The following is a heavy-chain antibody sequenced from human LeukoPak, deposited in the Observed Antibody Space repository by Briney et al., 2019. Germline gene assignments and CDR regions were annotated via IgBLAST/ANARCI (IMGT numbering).Heavy chain of an antibody. CDR2: INAYNGDT. Sequence: ASVKVSCKASNYTFTSYGISWVRQAPGQGLEWMAWINAYNGDTNYAQKFQGRVTLTTETSTSTAYMELSSLRSEDTAVYYCARGGIAAPFDYWGQGTLVTVSS. D-gene: IGHD6-6*01. CDR3: ARGGIAAPFDY. V-gene: IGHV1-18*01. CDR1: NYTFTSYG. J-gene: IGHJ4*02.